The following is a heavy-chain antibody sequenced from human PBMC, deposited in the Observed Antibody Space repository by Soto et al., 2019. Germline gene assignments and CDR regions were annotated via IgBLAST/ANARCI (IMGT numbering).Heavy chain of an antibody. J-gene: IGHJ6*02. Sequence: ASVKVSCKASRYTFTSYGLSWVRQAPGQGLEWMGWISAYNGNTNYAQKLQGRVTITRDMSTSTAYMELSSLRSEDTAVYYCAADLLYSGSYFYGMDVWGQGTTVTVSS. CDR3: AADLLYSGSYFYGMDV. CDR2: ISAYNGNT. CDR1: RYTFTSYG. V-gene: IGHV1-18*01. D-gene: IGHD1-26*01.